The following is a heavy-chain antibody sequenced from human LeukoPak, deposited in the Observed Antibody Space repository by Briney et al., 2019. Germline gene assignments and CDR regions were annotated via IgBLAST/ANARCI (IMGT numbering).Heavy chain of an antibody. D-gene: IGHD3-22*01. CDR2: INQDGSEK. CDR3: ARDRALYDSRRGYYYTEDDY. Sequence: PGGSQRLSCAASGFTFNSYWMSWVRQAPGKGLEWVANINQDGSEKHYVDSVRGRFSISRDNAKSSLYLQMNTLRADDTAVYYCARDRALYDSRRGYYYTEDDYWGQGTLVTVSS. V-gene: IGHV3-7*01. CDR1: GFTFNSYW. J-gene: IGHJ4*02.